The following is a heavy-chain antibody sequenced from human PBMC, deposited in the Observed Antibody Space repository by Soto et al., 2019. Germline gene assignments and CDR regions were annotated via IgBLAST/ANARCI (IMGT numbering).Heavy chain of an antibody. J-gene: IGHJ4*02. V-gene: IGHV3-33*01. Sequence: GGSLRLSCSTSGFNFSSYGMHWVRQKPGKGLEWVAIIWYDGSGKYYADSVKGRFTSSRDNSKNTLYLQMNSLRAEDTAVYYCARDWCGGDCYSDYWGQGTLVTVSS. CDR1: GFNFSSYG. CDR3: ARDWCGGDCYSDY. D-gene: IGHD2-21*02. CDR2: IWYDGSGK.